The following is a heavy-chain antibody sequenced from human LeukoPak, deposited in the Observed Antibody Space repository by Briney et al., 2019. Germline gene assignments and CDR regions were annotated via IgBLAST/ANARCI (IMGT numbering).Heavy chain of an antibody. CDR3: ARSSIAEEYAFDI. D-gene: IGHD6-6*01. CDR1: GFTFYDYG. Sequence: GGSLRLSCAASGFTFYDYGMGWVRQAPGKELEWVSGINWNGGSTGYADSVKGRFTISRDNAKNSLFLQMNSLRAEDTALYYCARSSIAEEYAFDIWGQGTMVTVSS. CDR2: INWNGGST. J-gene: IGHJ3*02. V-gene: IGHV3-20*04.